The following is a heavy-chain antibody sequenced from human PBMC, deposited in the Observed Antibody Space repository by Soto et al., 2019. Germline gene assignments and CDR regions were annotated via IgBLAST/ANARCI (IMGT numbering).Heavy chain of an antibody. D-gene: IGHD5-12*01. CDR2: IIPIFGTA. V-gene: IGHV1-69*13. CDR1: GGTYSSYA. Sequence: SSVKVSCKASGGTYSSYAISWVRQAPGQGLEWMGGIIPIFGTANYAQKFQGRVTITADESTSTAYMELSSLRSEDTAVYYCARGSLLKSGFHYYYYGMDVWGQGTTVTVSS. J-gene: IGHJ6*02. CDR3: ARGSLLKSGFHYYYYGMDV.